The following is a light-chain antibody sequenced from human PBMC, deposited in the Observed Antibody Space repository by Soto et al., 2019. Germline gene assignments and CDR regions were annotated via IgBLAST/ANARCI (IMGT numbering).Light chain of an antibody. Sequence: QSALTQPPSASGSPGQSVTISCTGTSSDVGGYNYVSWYQQYPGKAPKLMIYEVSKRPSGVPDRFSGSKSANTASLTVSGLQAEDEADYYCSSYAGSNNFVVFGGGTK. CDR3: SSYAGSNNFVV. V-gene: IGLV2-8*01. J-gene: IGLJ2*01. CDR2: EVS. CDR1: SSDVGGYNY.